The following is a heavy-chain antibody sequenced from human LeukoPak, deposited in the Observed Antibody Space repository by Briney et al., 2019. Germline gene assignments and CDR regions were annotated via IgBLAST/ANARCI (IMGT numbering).Heavy chain of an antibody. J-gene: IGHJ4*02. V-gene: IGHV4-59*01. CDR2: IYYSGST. D-gene: IGHD4-23*01. Sequence: SETLSLTCTVSGGSINSNYWSWIRKPPGKGLEWIGYIYYSGSTNYNPSLKSRVTISVDASKNQFSLRLSSVTAADTAVYYCARGRLPSTVLTPLDYWGQGTLVTVSS. CDR3: ARGRLPSTVLTPLDY. CDR1: GGSINSNY.